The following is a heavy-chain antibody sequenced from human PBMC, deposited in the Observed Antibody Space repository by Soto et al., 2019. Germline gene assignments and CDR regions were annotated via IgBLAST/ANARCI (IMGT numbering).Heavy chain of an antibody. CDR2: ISWNSGSI. Sequence: VQLVESGGGLVQPGRSLRLSCAASGFTFDDYAMHWVRQAPGKGLEWVSGISWNSGSIGYADSVKGRFTISRDNAKNSLYLQMNSLRAEDTALYYCAKGSYYDILTGYHDWFDPWGQGTLVTVSS. J-gene: IGHJ5*02. CDR1: GFTFDDYA. D-gene: IGHD3-9*01. V-gene: IGHV3-9*01. CDR3: AKGSYYDILTGYHDWFDP.